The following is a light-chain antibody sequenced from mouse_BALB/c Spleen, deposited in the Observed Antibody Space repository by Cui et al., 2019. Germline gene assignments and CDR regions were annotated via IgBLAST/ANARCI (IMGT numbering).Light chain of an antibody. CDR2: STS. V-gene: IGKV4-74*01. CDR1: SSVSSSY. J-gene: IGKJ4*01. CDR3: HQYHRSPRT. Sequence: QLVLTQSPAIMSASLGERVTMTCTASSSVSSSYLHWYQQKPGSSPKLWIYSTSNLASGVPARFSGSGSGTSYSLTISSMEAEDAATYYCHQYHRSPRTFGSGTKLEIK.